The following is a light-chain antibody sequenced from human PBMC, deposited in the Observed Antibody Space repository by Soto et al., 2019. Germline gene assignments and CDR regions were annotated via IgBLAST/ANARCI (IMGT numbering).Light chain of an antibody. J-gene: IGLJ3*02. CDR2: SND. CDR1: GSNIGSHT. Sequence: QSVLTQPPSASGTPGQRVTISCSGSGSNIGSHTVSWYQQLPGTAPNLLIYSNDQRPSGVPDRFSGSKSGTSASLAISGLQSEDEADYYCCSYAGSYPRVFGGGTKLTVL. V-gene: IGLV1-44*01. CDR3: CSYAGSYPRV.